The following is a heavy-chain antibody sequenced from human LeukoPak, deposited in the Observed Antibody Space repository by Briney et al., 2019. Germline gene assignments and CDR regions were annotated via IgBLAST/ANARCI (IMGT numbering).Heavy chain of an antibody. V-gene: IGHV4-38-2*01. J-gene: IGHJ4*02. Sequence: SETLSLTCAVYGGSFSGYYWGWIRQPPGKGLEWIRSIYHSGSTYYNPSLKSRVTISVDTSKNQFSLTLSSVNAADTAVYYCTRVDGGYLSLNWGQGTLVTVSS. CDR3: TRVDGGYLSLN. CDR1: GGSFSGYY. CDR2: IYHSGST. D-gene: IGHD3-22*01.